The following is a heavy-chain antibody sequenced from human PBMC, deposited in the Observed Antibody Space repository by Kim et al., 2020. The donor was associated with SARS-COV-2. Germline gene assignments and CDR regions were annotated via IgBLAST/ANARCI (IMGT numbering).Heavy chain of an antibody. D-gene: IGHD3-10*01. CDR3: AKQTSLWFGGLNDAFDI. Sequence: GGSLRLSCAASGFTFSSYAMSWVRQAPGKGLEWVSAISGSGGSTYYADSVKGRFTISRDNSKNTLYLQMNSLRAEDTAVYYCAKQTSLWFGGLNDAFDIWGQGTMVTVSS. V-gene: IGHV3-23*01. CDR1: GFTFSSYA. J-gene: IGHJ3*02. CDR2: ISGSGGST.